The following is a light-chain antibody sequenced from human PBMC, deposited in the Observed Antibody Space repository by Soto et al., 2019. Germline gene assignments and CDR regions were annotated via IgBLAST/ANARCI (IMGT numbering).Light chain of an antibody. V-gene: IGKV4-1*01. CDR2: WAS. Sequence: DIVMTQSPDSLAVSLGERATINCKSSHTVLYTSNDLAWYQQKPGQPPKLLIYWASTRESGVPDRFSGSGSGTDFTLTISSLQAEDVAVYYCQQYYTTPVTFGQGTKVEIK. CDR3: QQYYTTPVT. CDR1: HTVLYTSND. J-gene: IGKJ1*01.